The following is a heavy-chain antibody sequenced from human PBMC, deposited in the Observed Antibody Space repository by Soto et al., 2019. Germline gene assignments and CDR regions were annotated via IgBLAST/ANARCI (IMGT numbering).Heavy chain of an antibody. D-gene: IGHD4-4*01. CDR2: IYYSGST. V-gene: IGHV4-30-4*01. CDR1: GGSISSGDYY. CDR3: ARDGSIPDYYYYGMDV. Sequence: QVQLQESGPGLVKPSQTLSLTCTVSGGSISSGDYYWSWIRQPPGKGLEWIGYIYYSGSTYYNPSLKSRVTISVDTSKNQCSLKLSSVTAADTAVYYCARDGSIPDYYYYGMDVWGQGTTVTVSS. J-gene: IGHJ6*02.